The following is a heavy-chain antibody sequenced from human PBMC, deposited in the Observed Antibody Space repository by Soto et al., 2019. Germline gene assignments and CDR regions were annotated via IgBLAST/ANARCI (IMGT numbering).Heavy chain of an antibody. D-gene: IGHD6-13*01. V-gene: IGHV1-69*13. Sequence: SVKVSCKASGGTFSSYAISWVRQAPGQGLEWMGGIIPIFGTANYAQKFQGRVTITADESTSTAYMELSSLRSEDTAVYYCARYRAADGTDYYYYGMDVWSQGTTVTVSS. J-gene: IGHJ6*02. CDR3: ARYRAADGTDYYYYGMDV. CDR1: GGTFSSYA. CDR2: IIPIFGTA.